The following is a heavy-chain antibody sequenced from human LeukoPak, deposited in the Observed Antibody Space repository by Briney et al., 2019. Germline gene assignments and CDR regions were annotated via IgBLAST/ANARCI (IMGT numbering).Heavy chain of an antibody. CDR2: IKQDGSEK. J-gene: IGHJ6*02. CDR3: ARNPTVTTPFYYYYYGMDV. CDR1: GFTFSSYW. D-gene: IGHD4-17*01. V-gene: IGHV3-7*01. Sequence: GGSLRLSCAASGFTFSSYWMSWVRQAPGKRLEWVANIKQDGSEKYYVDSVKGRFTISRDNAKNSLYLQMNSLRAEDTAVYYCARNPTVTTPFYYYYYGMDVWGQGTTVTVSS.